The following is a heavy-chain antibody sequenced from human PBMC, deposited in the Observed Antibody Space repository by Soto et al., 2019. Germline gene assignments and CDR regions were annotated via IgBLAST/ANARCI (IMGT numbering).Heavy chain of an antibody. Sequence: SVKVSCKGSGYTFTSYSMHWVRQAPGQGLEWMGRIIPILGIANYAQKFQGRVTITADKSTSTAYMELSSLRSEDTAVYYCAREAEHTYQLLTNFDSWG. J-gene: IGHJ4*01. CDR1: GYTFTSYS. CDR3: AREAEHTYQLLTNFDS. D-gene: IGHD2-2*01. CDR2: IIPILGIA. V-gene: IGHV1-69*04.